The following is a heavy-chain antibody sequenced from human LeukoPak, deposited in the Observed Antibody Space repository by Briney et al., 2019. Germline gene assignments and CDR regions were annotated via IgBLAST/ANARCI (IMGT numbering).Heavy chain of an antibody. Sequence: KPSETLSHTCTVSGGSISNFYWSWIRQPPGKGLEWIGYIYYSGSTNYNPSLKSRVTISVDTSKNQFSLKLSSVTAADTAVYYCASIDQVETTMGGYYFDYWGQGTLVTVSS. CDR3: ASIDQVETTMGGYYFDY. J-gene: IGHJ4*02. CDR1: GGSISNFY. D-gene: IGHD5-18*01. CDR2: IYYSGST. V-gene: IGHV4-59*01.